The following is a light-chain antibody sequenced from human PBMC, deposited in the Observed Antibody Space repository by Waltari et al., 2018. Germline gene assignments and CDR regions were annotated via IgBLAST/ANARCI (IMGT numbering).Light chain of an antibody. CDR2: TNN. V-gene: IGLV1-44*01. CDR3: AAWDDSLNAVL. CDR1: SSNIGSNT. J-gene: IGLJ2*01. Sequence: QSVLTQPPSASGTPGQRVTISCSGSSSNIGSNTVNWYQQLPGTAPKLLIYTNNQRPSGVPDRFSGSKSGTSASRAISGLQSEDEADYYCAAWDDSLNAVLFGGGTKLTVL.